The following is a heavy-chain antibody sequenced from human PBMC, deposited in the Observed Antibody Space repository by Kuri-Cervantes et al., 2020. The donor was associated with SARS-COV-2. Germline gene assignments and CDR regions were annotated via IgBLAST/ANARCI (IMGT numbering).Heavy chain of an antibody. CDR2: INPNSGVT. V-gene: IGHV1-2*04. Sequence: ASVKVSCKASGYTFTGYYIHWVRQAPGEGLEWMGWINPNSGVTNYAQKFQGWVTMTRDTSINTAYMELSRLRSDYPAVDYWARARVRGVITTYYYYGMDVWGQGTTVTVSS. CDR1: GYTFTGYY. CDR3: ARARVRGVITTYYYYGMDV. J-gene: IGHJ6*02. D-gene: IGHD3-10*01.